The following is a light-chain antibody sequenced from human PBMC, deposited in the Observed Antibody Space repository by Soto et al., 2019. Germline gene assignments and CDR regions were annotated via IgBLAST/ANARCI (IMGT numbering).Light chain of an antibody. V-gene: IGLV1-44*01. J-gene: IGLJ1*01. CDR1: SSNIGTNS. CDR2: HGD. Sequence: QLVLTQPPSASGTPGQRVTISCSGSSSNIGTNSVNWYQQLPGTAPKLLIYHGDQRPSGVPDRFSGSKSGTSASLAISGLLSEDEDDYYWAAWDDSLNGRIFGTGTKLTVL. CDR3: AAWDDSLNGRI.